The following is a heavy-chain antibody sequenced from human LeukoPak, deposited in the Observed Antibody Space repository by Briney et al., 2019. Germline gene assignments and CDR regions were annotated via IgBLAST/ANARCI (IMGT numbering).Heavy chain of an antibody. CDR2: IYHSGST. J-gene: IGHJ5*02. Sequence: SETLSLTCAVSGYSISSGYYWGWIRQPPGKGLEWIGSIYHSGSTYYNPSLKSRVTISVDTSKNQFSVKLSSVTAADTAVYYCARDRGSLGYCSSTSCYGVDPWGQGTLVTVSS. D-gene: IGHD2-2*01. CDR3: ARDRGSLGYCSSTSCYGVDP. CDR1: GYSISSGYY. V-gene: IGHV4-38-2*02.